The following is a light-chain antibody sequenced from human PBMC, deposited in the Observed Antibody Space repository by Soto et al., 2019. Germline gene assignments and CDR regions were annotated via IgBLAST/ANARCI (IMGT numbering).Light chain of an antibody. CDR3: SSYTSSSTFYV. V-gene: IGLV2-14*01. J-gene: IGLJ1*01. CDR2: DVS. CDR1: SSDVGGYNY. Sequence: QSALTQPASVSGSPGQSITISCTGTSSDVGGYNYVSWYQQHPGKAPKLMIYDVSNRPSGVSNRFSGSKSGNTASLTISGLQAEDEADYYCSSYTSSSTFYVVITGTKVTVL.